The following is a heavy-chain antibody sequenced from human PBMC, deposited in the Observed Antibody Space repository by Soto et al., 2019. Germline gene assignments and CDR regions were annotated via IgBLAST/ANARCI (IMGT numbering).Heavy chain of an antibody. CDR1: GYTFTSXX. CDR2: ISGYNGDT. Sequence: VASVKVSCKASGYTFTSXXXXXXXQAPGQGLAWMGWISGYNGDTNYAQKFQGRVTLTTDTSTSTAYLEVMTLRSDDTAVYYCAREGSYHDFDYWGLGTLVTVSS. D-gene: IGHD3-22*01. J-gene: IGHJ4*02. CDR3: AREGSYHDFDY. V-gene: IGHV1-18*01.